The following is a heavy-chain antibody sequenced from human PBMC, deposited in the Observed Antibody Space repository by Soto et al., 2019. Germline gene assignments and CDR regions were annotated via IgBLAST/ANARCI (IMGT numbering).Heavy chain of an antibody. Sequence: QVQLQESGPGLVKPSETLSLTCSVSGGSVNDGNFYWNWIRQSPGKGLEWIGYIHHSGISNYNPSVKSRVTMSVDPSKNEFALMLNSVTAADTAVYYCARCRTIGALPSHFHRWGQGTHVTVSS. CDR1: GGSVNDGNFY. J-gene: IGHJ5*02. D-gene: IGHD3-10*01. V-gene: IGHV4-61*01. CDR2: IHHSGIS. CDR3: ARCRTIGALPSHFHR.